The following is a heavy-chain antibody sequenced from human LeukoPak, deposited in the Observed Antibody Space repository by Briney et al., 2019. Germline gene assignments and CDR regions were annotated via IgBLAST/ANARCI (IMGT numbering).Heavy chain of an antibody. Sequence: PGGSLRLSCVASGXTXDDYGXXXXXXAPGKGLEWVSGINWNGGTTTYADSVKGRFTISRDNAKNSLYLQMNSLRVEDTASYYCARNSGANVYTYSFQYWGRGTLVTVSS. CDR2: INWNGGTT. D-gene: IGHD1-26*01. J-gene: IGHJ4*02. CDR3: ARNSGANVYTYSFQY. CDR1: GXTXDDYG. V-gene: IGHV3-20*04.